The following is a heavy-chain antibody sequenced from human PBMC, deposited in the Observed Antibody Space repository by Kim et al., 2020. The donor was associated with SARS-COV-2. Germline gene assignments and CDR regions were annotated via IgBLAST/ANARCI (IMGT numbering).Heavy chain of an antibody. V-gene: IGHV4-39*01. D-gene: IGHD3-22*01. CDR2: IYYSGST. Sequence: SETLSLTCTVSGGSISSSSYYWGWIRQPPGKGLEWIGSIYYSGSTYYNPSLKSRVTISVDTSKNKFSLKLSSVTAADTAVYYCARQGHIGGPEEGFITMIVAELDYWGQGTLVTVSS. CDR1: GGSISSSSYY. J-gene: IGHJ4*02. CDR3: ARQGHIGGPEEGFITMIVAELDY.